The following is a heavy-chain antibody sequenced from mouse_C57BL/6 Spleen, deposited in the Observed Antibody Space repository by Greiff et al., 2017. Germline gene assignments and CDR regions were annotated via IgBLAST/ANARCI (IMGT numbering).Heavy chain of an antibody. CDR3: ARPMVTTEYYFDD. CDR1: GYTFTSYT. D-gene: IGHD2-2*01. J-gene: IGHJ2*01. V-gene: IGHV1-4*01. Sequence: VQLQESGAALARPGASVKMSCKASGYTFTSYTMHWVKQRPGQGLEWIGYINPSSDYTKSNQKFKDKATLTAAKSSSTAYMQLSSLTSEDSAVYYGARPMVTTEYYFDDWGQGTTLTVSS. CDR2: INPSSDYT.